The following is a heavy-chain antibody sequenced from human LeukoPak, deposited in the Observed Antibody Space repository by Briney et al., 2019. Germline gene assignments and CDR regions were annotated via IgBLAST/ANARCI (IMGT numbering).Heavy chain of an antibody. CDR1: GFSFSNYW. Sequence: GGSLRLSCAASGFSFSNYWMSWVRQAPGKGLEWVANIKKDGSGTNFADSVKGRFIISRDNAKNSLYVQMNNLRPEDTAVYFCARDRHCAGSACYSYNWFDSWGQGTLVSVSS. V-gene: IGHV3-7*03. CDR3: ARDRHCAGSACYSYNWFDS. J-gene: IGHJ5*01. D-gene: IGHD2-15*01. CDR2: IKKDGSGT.